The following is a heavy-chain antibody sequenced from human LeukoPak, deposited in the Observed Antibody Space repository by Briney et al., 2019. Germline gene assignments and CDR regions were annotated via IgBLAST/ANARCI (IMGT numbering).Heavy chain of an antibody. CDR1: GFSFSSYW. CDR2: IKQDGSEK. Sequence: GGSLRLSCAASGFSFSSYWLSWVRQAPGKGLERVANIKQDGSEKYYVDSVMGRRNIFRDNAKNSLYLQMNSLRAEDTAVYYCARDVGYCSSGSCLPDYWGQGTLVTVSS. D-gene: IGHD2-15*01. J-gene: IGHJ4*02. CDR3: ARDVGYCSSGSCLPDY. V-gene: IGHV3-7*01.